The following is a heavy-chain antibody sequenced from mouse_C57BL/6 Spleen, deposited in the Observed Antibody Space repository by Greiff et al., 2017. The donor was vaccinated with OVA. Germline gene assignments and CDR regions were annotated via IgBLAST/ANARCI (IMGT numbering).Heavy chain of an antibody. D-gene: IGHD2-5*01. J-gene: IGHJ4*01. CDR3: ARGVSNYVNYAMDY. CDR1: GYSITSGYY. Sequence: EVQLQQSGPGLVKPSQSLSLTCSVTGYSITSGYYWNWIRQFPGNKLEWMGYISYDGSNKYNPSLKNRISITRDTSKNQSFLKLNSVTTEDTATYYCARGVSNYVNYAMDYWGQGTSVTVSS. V-gene: IGHV3-6*01. CDR2: ISYDGSN.